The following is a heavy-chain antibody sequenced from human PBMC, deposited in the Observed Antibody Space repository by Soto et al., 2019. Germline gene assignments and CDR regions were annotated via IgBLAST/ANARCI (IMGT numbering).Heavy chain of an antibody. CDR1: GFTVSSFA. CDR3: AKPWGSSGYGFDN. Sequence: QVQLVESGGGVVQPGRSLRLSCAASGFTVSSFAMHWVRQVPDKGLEWVAVISFDGRNTYYGDSVKGRFTISRDHSKNTLYLQMNGLRRDDTAVYYCAKPWGSSGYGFDNWGQGTLVTVSS. V-gene: IGHV3-30*18. J-gene: IGHJ4*02. CDR2: ISFDGRNT. D-gene: IGHD3-22*01.